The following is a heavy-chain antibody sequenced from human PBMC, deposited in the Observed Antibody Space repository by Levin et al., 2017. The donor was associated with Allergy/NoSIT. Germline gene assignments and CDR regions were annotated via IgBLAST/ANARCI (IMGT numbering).Heavy chain of an antibody. Sequence: GGSLRLSCAASGFTFSSYGMHWVRQAPGKGLEWVAVISYDGSNKYYADSVKGRFTISRDNSKNTLYLQMNSLRAEDTAVYYCAKVDHDGSGSYRPIYYYYYMDVWGKGTTVTVSS. D-gene: IGHD3-10*01. CDR3: AKVDHDGSGSYRPIYYYYYMDV. V-gene: IGHV3-30*18. J-gene: IGHJ6*03. CDR1: GFTFSSYG. CDR2: ISYDGSNK.